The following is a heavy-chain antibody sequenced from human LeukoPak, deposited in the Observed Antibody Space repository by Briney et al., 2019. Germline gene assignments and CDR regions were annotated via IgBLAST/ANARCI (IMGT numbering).Heavy chain of an antibody. J-gene: IGHJ5*02. Sequence: GGSLRLSCAASEFSLSNFAMNWVRQAPGKGLEWVSYISSSSGTIYYADSVKGRFTISRDNSKNTLYLQMNSLRAEDTAVYYCARDSKGGYLPWGQGTLVTVSS. CDR1: EFSLSNFA. D-gene: IGHD3-22*01. V-gene: IGHV3-48*01. CDR2: ISSSSGTI. CDR3: ARDSKGGYLP.